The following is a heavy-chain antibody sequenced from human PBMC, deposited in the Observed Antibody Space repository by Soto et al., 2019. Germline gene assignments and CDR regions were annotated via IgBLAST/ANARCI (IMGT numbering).Heavy chain of an antibody. V-gene: IGHV3-33*01. J-gene: IGHJ3*02. D-gene: IGHD1-26*01. CDR3: ATTQMGNAFDI. Sequence: QVQLVESGGGVVQPGRSLRLSCAASGFTFSSYGMHWVRQAPGKGLEWVAVIWYDGSNKYYADSVKGRFTISRDNSKNTLYLQRNSLRAEDTAVYYWATTQMGNAFDIWGQGTMVTVSS. CDR2: IWYDGSNK. CDR1: GFTFSSYG.